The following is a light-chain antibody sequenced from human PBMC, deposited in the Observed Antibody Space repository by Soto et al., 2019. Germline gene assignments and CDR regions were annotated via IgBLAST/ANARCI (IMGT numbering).Light chain of an antibody. CDR2: GAS. Sequence: EIVLTQSPGTLSLSPGERATLSCRASQSVSSSYLAWYQQKPGQAPRLLIYGASSSATGIPDRFSGSGSGTDFTLTISRLEPEDFAVHYCQQYGSSPYTFGQGTKLEIK. V-gene: IGKV3-20*01. CDR1: QSVSSSY. CDR3: QQYGSSPYT. J-gene: IGKJ2*01.